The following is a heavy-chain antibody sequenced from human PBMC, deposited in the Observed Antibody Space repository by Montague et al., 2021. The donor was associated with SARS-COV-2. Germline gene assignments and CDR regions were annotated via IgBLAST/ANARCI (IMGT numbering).Heavy chain of an antibody. V-gene: IGHV4-38-2*01. CDR1: GYSISSGYY. CDR2: IPYIGKT. D-gene: IGHD2-15*01. CDR3: VRADRRDPDTPHLYYYKGMDL. Sequence: SETLSLTCSVSGYSISSGYYWGWIRQPPGKGLEWVGCIPYIGKTYYSPSLKSRLTLSLSSSKNQSSLQARSVTAADTDVYCCVRADRRDPDTPHLYYYKGMDLWGQGTTVTVSS. J-gene: IGHJ6*02.